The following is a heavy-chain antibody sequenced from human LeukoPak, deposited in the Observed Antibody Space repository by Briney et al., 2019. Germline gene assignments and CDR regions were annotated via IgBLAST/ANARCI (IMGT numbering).Heavy chain of an antibody. V-gene: IGHV4-34*01. Sequence: SETLSLTCAVYGGSFSVYYWSWIRQPPGKGLEWIAEINHLGRTNYNPSLKSRATISIDTSKNQVFLKLSSVAAADTAVYYCARGSASGTYPIDYWGQGTLVTVSS. CDR2: INHLGRT. D-gene: IGHD5-12*01. J-gene: IGHJ4*02. CDR3: ARGSASGTYPIDY. CDR1: GGSFSVYY.